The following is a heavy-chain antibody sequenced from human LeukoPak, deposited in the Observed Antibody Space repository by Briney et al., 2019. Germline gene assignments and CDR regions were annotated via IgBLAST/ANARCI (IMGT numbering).Heavy chain of an antibody. D-gene: IGHD5-24*01. Sequence: GGSLRLSCAASGFTFSGYWMSWVRQAPGKGLEWVANIKKDGSEKYYADSVKGRFTISRDNAKKSLYLQMSSLRAEGTAVYYCADGYGLFHHCGQGTLVTVAS. CDR3: ADGYGLFHH. J-gene: IGHJ1*01. CDR1: GFTFSGYW. CDR2: IKKDGSEK. V-gene: IGHV3-7*01.